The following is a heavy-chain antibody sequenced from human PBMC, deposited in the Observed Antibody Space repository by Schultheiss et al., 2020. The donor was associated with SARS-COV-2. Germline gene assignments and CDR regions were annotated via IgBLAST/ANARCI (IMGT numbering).Heavy chain of an antibody. CDR3: ATPYGDYYTFDY. V-gene: IGHV1-2*02. D-gene: IGHD4-17*01. CDR2: INPNSGGT. Sequence: ASVKVSCKASGYTFTGYYMHWVRQAPGQGLEWMGWINPNSGGTNYAQKFQGRVTMTRDTSISTAYMELSRLRSDDTAVYYCATPYGDYYTFDYWGQGTLVTVSS. CDR1: GYTFTGYY. J-gene: IGHJ4*02.